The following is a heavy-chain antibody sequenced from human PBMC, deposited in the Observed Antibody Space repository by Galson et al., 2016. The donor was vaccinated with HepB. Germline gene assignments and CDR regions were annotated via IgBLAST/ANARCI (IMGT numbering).Heavy chain of an antibody. Sequence: SLRLSCAASGFTFSSYAMSWVRQAPGKGLEWVSVISAASNTYYTDSVRGRVTISRDNSKTTLYLEMNSLRVEDTAVYFCANYLGYGSGRPGYFHSWGQGTLVTVSP. D-gene: IGHD3-10*01. CDR1: GFTFSSYA. V-gene: IGHV3-23*01. J-gene: IGHJ4*02. CDR2: ISAASNT. CDR3: ANYLGYGSGRPGYFHS.